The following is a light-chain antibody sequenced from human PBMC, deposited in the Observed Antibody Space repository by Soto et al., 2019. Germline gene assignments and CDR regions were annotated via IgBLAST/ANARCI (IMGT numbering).Light chain of an antibody. CDR3: CSYAGSSTVV. V-gene: IGLV2-23*02. J-gene: IGLJ2*01. CDR2: EVT. CDR1: GSDVGGYNL. Sequence: QSVLTQPASVSGSPGQSITISCTGTGSDVGGYNLVSWYQHRPGKAPKLMIFEVTKRPSGVSNRFSGSKSGYTASLTISGLQAEDEADYYCCSYAGSSTVVFGGGTKLTVL.